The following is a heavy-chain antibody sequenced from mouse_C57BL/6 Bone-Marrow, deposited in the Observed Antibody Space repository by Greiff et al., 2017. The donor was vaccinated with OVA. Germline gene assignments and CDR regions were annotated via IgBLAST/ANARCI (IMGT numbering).Heavy chain of an antibody. Sequence: QVQLKESGPGLVQPSQSLSITCTVSGFSLTSYGVHWVRQSPGKGLEWLGVIWSGGSTDYNAAFISRLSISKDNSKSQVFFKMNSLQADDTAIYYCARILNWAYAMDYGGQGTSVTVSS. V-gene: IGHV2-2*01. D-gene: IGHD4-1*01. CDR2: IWSGGST. CDR1: GFSLTSYG. CDR3: ARILNWAYAMDY. J-gene: IGHJ4*01.